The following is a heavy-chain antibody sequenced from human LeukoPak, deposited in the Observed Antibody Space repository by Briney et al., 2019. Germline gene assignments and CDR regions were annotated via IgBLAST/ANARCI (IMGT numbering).Heavy chain of an antibody. D-gene: IGHD6-6*01. CDR3: LSPSIGGTFEI. CDR1: AFTFSDHY. V-gene: IGHV3-72*01. J-gene: IGHJ3*02. CDR2: IRNKAKSYST. Sequence: GGSLRLSCVASAFTFSDHYMDWVRQAPGKGLEWVGRIRNKAKSYSTDYAASVKGRFTISRDDSKNSLNLQMNSLKTEDTAVYYCLSPSIGGTFEIWGQGTMVTVSS.